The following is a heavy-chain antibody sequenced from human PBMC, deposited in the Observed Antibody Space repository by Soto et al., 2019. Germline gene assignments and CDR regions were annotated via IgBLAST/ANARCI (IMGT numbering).Heavy chain of an antibody. J-gene: IGHJ6*03. CDR3: ARGRDVVVVAAIHGWYYMDV. CDR2: INHSGST. Sequence: SETLSLTCAVYGGSFSGYYWSWIRQPPGKGLEWIGEINHSGSTNYNPSLKSRVTISVDTSKNQFSLKLSSVTAADTAVYYCARGRDVVVVAAIHGWYYMDVWGKGTTVTVSS. CDR1: GGSFSGYY. D-gene: IGHD2-15*01. V-gene: IGHV4-34*01.